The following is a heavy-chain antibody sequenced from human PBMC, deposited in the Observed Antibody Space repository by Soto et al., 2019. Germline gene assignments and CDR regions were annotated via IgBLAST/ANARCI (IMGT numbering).Heavy chain of an antibody. CDR1: GFTFSSYA. CDR2: VSGNGGKT. D-gene: IGHD5-12*01. CDR3: ATAGAWLGDKYYYMEV. V-gene: IGHV3-23*01. Sequence: EVQLLESGGTLVQPGGSLRLFCAASGFTFSSYAILWVRQAPGQGLEWVSTVSGNGGKTFYADSVKGRFTVSRDNSKRTVSLKMNGLRAEDAALYYGATAGAWLGDKYYYMEVWGKGTTVTVSS. J-gene: IGHJ6*03.